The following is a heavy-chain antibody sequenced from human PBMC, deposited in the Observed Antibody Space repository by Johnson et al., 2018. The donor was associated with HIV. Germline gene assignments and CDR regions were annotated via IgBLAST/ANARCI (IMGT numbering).Heavy chain of an antibody. D-gene: IGHD4-23*01. V-gene: IGHV3-20*04. CDR2: ITWNGGSI. Sequence: EKLVESGGGLVQPGGSLRLSCAASGITVSSSYMSWVRQAPGKGLEWVSGITWNGGSIGYADSVTGRFTISRDNAKNSLYLQMSSLRAEDTALYYCARAVDYGGNSPSRAFDIWGRGTLVTVSS. J-gene: IGHJ3*02. CDR1: GITVSSSY. CDR3: ARAVDYGGNSPSRAFDI.